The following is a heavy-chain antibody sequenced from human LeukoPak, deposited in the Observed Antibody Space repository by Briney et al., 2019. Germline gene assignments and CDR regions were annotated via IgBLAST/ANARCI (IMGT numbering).Heavy chain of an antibody. CDR3: ARNSYCSSTSCSDYYYGMDV. Sequence: ASVKVSCKASGYTFTGYYMHWVRQAPGQGLEWMGWINPNSGGTNYAQKFQGRVTMTRDTSISTAYMELSRLRSDDTAVYYCARNSYCSSTSCSDYYYGMDVWGQGTTVTVSS. J-gene: IGHJ6*02. D-gene: IGHD2-2*01. CDR2: INPNSGGT. V-gene: IGHV1-2*02. CDR1: GYTFTGYY.